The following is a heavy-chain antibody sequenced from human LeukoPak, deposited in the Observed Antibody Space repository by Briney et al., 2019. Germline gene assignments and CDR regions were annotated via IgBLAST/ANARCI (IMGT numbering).Heavy chain of an antibody. CDR3: ARDGGWYLVGYYYYMDV. J-gene: IGHJ6*03. Sequence: ASVKVSCKASGYTFTSYDINWVRQATGQGLEWMGWMNPNSGNTGYAQKFQGRVTMTRNTSISTAYMELSSLRAEDTAVYYCARDGGWYLVGYYYYMDVWGKGTTVTVSS. D-gene: IGHD6-19*01. CDR1: GYTFTSYD. V-gene: IGHV1-8*01. CDR2: MNPNSGNT.